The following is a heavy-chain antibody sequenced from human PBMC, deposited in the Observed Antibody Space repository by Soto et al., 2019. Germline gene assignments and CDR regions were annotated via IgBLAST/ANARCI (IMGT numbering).Heavy chain of an antibody. D-gene: IGHD4-17*01. V-gene: IGHV3-30-3*01. Sequence: GGSLRLSCAASGFTFSSYAMHWVRQAPGKGLEWVAVISYDGSNKYYADSVKGRFTISRDNSKNTLYLQMNSLRAEDTAVYYCARPRSVYGDYGGGYIRHWGQGTLVTVSS. CDR3: ARPRSVYGDYGGGYIRH. J-gene: IGHJ4*02. CDR1: GFTFSSYA. CDR2: ISYDGSNK.